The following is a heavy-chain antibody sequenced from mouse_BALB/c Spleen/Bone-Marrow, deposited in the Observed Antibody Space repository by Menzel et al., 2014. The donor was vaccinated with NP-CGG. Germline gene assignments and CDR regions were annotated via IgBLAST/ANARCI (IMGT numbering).Heavy chain of an antibody. D-gene: IGHD2-14*01. CDR1: GFTLSSYI. CDR3: VRHRYDGYYFDY. V-gene: IGHV5-12-2*01. J-gene: IGHJ2*01. Sequence: EVQLVESGGGLVQPGGSLKLSCAASGFTLSSYIMSWVRQTPEKRLEWVAYISNGGDNTYYPDTVKGRFIISRDNAKNTLCLQMSSLKSEDTAMYYCVRHRYDGYYFDYWGQGTTLTVSS. CDR2: ISNGGDNT.